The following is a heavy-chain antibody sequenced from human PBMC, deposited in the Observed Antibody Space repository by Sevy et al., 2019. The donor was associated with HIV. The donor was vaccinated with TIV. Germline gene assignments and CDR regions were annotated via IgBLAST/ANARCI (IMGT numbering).Heavy chain of an antibody. Sequence: ASVKVSCKVSGYTLTKLSIDWVRQAPGKALEWMGEFDPQDVKTISSQRFQGRLTMTVDTSTDTAYMELSSLTSEDTAGYYCATVGLRYFSGSSSYQGDWFDPWGQGTLVTVSS. D-gene: IGHD2-15*01. J-gene: IGHJ5*02. V-gene: IGHV1-24*01. CDR2: FDPQDVKT. CDR1: GYTLTKLS. CDR3: ATVGLRYFSGSSSYQGDWFDP.